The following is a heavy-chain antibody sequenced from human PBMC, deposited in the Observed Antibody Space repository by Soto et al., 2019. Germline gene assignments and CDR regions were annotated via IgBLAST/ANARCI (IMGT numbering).Heavy chain of an antibody. Sequence: ASVTVSCKASGYTFTSYGISWVRQAPGQGLEWMGWISAYNGNTNYAQKLQGRVTMTTDTSTSTAYMELRSLRSDDTAVYYCARDGAYYDILTGYYTSYYYYGMDVWGQGTTVTVSS. CDR1: GYTFTSYG. D-gene: IGHD3-9*01. J-gene: IGHJ6*02. V-gene: IGHV1-18*01. CDR3: ARDGAYYDILTGYYTSYYYYGMDV. CDR2: ISAYNGNT.